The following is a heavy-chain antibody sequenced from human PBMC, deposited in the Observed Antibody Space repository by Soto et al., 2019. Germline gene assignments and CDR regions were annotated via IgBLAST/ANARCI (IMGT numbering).Heavy chain of an antibody. Sequence: EVQLVESGGGLVQPGGSLRLSCAASGFTFSSYWMSWVRQAPGKGLEWVANIKQDGSEKYYVDSVKGRFTISRDKAKNSLYLQMNSLRAEDTAVYYCARVMASDAFDIWGQGTMVTVSS. CDR1: GFTFSSYW. CDR3: ARVMASDAFDI. D-gene: IGHD2-8*01. J-gene: IGHJ3*02. V-gene: IGHV3-7*03. CDR2: IKQDGSEK.